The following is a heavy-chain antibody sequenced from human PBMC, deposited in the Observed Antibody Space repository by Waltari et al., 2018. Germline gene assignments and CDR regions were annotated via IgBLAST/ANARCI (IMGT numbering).Heavy chain of an antibody. Sequence: QVQLVESGGGVVQPGGSLSLSCAASGFTFSSYGMHWVRQAPGKGLEWVAFIRYDGSNKYYADSVKGRFTISRDNSKNTLYLQMNSLRAEDTAVYYCATLTGGTGITGTMNYYYYMDVWGKGTTVTVSS. CDR3: ATLTGGTGITGTMNYYYYMDV. J-gene: IGHJ6*03. D-gene: IGHD1-7*01. CDR1: GFTFSSYG. CDR2: IRYDGSNK. V-gene: IGHV3-30*02.